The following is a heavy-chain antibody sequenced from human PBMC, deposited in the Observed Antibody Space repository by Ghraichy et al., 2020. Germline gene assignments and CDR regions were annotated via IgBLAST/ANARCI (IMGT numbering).Heavy chain of an antibody. CDR1: GGSISSSSYY. V-gene: IGHV4-39*01. CDR3: ARENYDYSRGDY. J-gene: IGHJ4*02. D-gene: IGHD4-11*01. CDR2: IYYSGST. Sequence: SETLSLTCTVSGGSISSSSYYWGWIRQPPGKGLEWIGSIYYSGSTYYNPSLKSRVTISVDTSKNQFSLKLSSVTAADTAVYYCARENYDYSRGDYWGQGTLVTVSS.